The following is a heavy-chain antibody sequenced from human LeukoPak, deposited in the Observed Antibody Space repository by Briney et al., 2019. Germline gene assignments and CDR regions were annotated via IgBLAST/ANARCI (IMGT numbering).Heavy chain of an antibody. D-gene: IGHD3-22*01. CDR3: ARAGYYDSSGYNDY. Sequence: SVKVSCKASGGTFSSYAISRVRQAPGQGLEWMGGIIPIFGTANYAQKFQGRVTITTDESTSTAYMELSSLRSEDTAVYYCARAGYYDSSGYNDYWGQGTLVTVSS. J-gene: IGHJ4*02. CDR1: GGTFSSYA. CDR2: IIPIFGTA. V-gene: IGHV1-69*05.